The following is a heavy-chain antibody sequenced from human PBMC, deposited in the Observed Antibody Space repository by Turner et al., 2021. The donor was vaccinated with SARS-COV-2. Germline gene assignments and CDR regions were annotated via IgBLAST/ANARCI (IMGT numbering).Heavy chain of an antibody. CDR2: MSFDGSNT. V-gene: IGHV3-30*18. CDR1: GFTFSRFE. D-gene: IGHD1-7*01. Sequence: QVQLVESGGGVVQPGRSLRLSCAASGFTFSRFEMHWVRQAPGKGLEWVGFMSFDGSNTHYTDSVKGRFTISRDSSKNTLYLQMASLRTEDTAVYYCAKEGAENYYFDCWGQGTLVTVSS. J-gene: IGHJ4*02. CDR3: AKEGAENYYFDC.